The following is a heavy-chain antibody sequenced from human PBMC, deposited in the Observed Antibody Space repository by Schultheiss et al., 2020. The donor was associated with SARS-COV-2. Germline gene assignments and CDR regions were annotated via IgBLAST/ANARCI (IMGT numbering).Heavy chain of an antibody. CDR1: GGSFSGYY. Sequence: SETLSLTCAVYGGSFSGYYWSWIRKHPGKGLEWIGYIYYSGSTYYNPSLKSRVTLSLDTSKNQFSLNLTSVTAADTAVYYCARVPSGNWHYFDYWSQGTLVTVSS. D-gene: IGHD1-1*01. CDR3: ARVPSGNWHYFDY. V-gene: IGHV4-31*11. J-gene: IGHJ4*02. CDR2: IYYSGST.